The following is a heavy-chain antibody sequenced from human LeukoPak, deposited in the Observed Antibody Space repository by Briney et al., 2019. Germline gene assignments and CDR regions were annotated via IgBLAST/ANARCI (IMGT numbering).Heavy chain of an antibody. Sequence: QTGGSLRLSCAASGFTFSSFWMHWVRQAPGKGLVWVSHTNSDGSTTDYADSVRGRFTISRDNAKNTLYLHMNSLTVEDTAVYYCSRSSSCYFPFDYWGQGTLVTVSS. J-gene: IGHJ4*02. CDR1: GFTFSSFW. CDR3: SRSSSCYFPFDY. D-gene: IGHD6-13*01. V-gene: IGHV3-74*01. CDR2: TNSDGSTT.